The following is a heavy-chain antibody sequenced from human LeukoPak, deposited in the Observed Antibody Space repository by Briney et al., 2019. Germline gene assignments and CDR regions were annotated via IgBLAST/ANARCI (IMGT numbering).Heavy chain of an antibody. CDR2: IYYRRST. Sequence: SETLSLTCTVSRGSISRYYGSWIRQPPGKGLEWIGYIYYRRSTNYNPSVKSRVTISVDTSKKQFALKLRSVTASDTAVYYCARGPLPVVVNDAFDIWGQGTMVTVSS. CDR1: RGSISRYY. D-gene: IGHD3-22*01. J-gene: IGHJ3*02. V-gene: IGHV4-59*01. CDR3: ARGPLPVVVNDAFDI.